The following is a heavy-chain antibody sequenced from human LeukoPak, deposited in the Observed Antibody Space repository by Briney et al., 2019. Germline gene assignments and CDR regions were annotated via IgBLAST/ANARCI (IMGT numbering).Heavy chain of an antibody. J-gene: IGHJ6*03. CDR2: IANSGST. V-gene: IGHV4-59*11. D-gene: IGHD2-15*01. CDR1: GGSISSHY. Sequence: SETLSLTSTVSGGSISSHYWTWIRKSPVKALEWLGHIANSGSTSYNPSLKSRVTISIDTSKNQFSLKLSSVTAADTAVYYCGRDALVGYFSYYYMDVWGKGTTVTVSS. CDR3: GRDALVGYFSYYYMDV.